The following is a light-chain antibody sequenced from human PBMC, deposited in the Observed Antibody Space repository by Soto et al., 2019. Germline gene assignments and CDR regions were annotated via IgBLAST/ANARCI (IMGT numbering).Light chain of an antibody. CDR3: LQHYGCSFT. Sequence: QMIQSPSSLSASVGEKIIITCRASRDVGSDVSWYQQKPGQAPKLLIYAASNLYTGVPSRFSGSGSGTEFTLTISSLEPEDFASYYCLQHYGCSFTFGQGTKVEIE. V-gene: IGKV1-6*01. J-gene: IGKJ1*01. CDR1: RDVGSD. CDR2: AAS.